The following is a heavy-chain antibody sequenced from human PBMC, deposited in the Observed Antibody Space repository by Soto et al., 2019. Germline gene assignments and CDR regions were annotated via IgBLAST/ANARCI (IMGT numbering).Heavy chain of an antibody. J-gene: IGHJ5*02. Sequence: LSLTCAVSGGSISSSNWWSWVRQPPGKGLEWIGEIYHSGSTNYNPSLKSRVTISVDKSNNQFSLKLSSVTAADTAVYYCARAPYFYYGSGTYSSWFDPWGQGALVTVSS. CDR3: ARAPYFYYGSGTYSSWFDP. V-gene: IGHV4-4*02. D-gene: IGHD3-10*01. CDR2: IYHSGST. CDR1: GGSISSSNW.